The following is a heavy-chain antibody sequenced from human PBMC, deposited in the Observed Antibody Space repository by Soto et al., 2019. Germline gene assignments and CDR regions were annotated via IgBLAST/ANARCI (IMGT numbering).Heavy chain of an antibody. V-gene: IGHV1-24*01. Sequence: ASVKVSCKVSGYTLTELSMHWVRQAPGKGLEWMGGFDPEDGETIYAQKFQGRVTMTEDTSTDTAYMELSSLRSEDTAVHYCATSLGGYYNFDYWGQGTLVTVSS. J-gene: IGHJ4*02. CDR2: FDPEDGET. CDR3: ATSLGGYYNFDY. D-gene: IGHD3-22*01. CDR1: GYTLTELS.